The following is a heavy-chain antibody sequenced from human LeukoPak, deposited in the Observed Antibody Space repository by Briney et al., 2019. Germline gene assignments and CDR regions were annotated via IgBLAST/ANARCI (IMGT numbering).Heavy chain of an antibody. J-gene: IGHJ4*02. D-gene: IGHD3-22*01. CDR3: ATQDSMYYFDY. Sequence: GGPLRLSCAASGFTFSSYAMSWVRQAPGKGLEWVSAISGSGGSTYYADSVKGRFTISRDNSKNTLYLQMNSLRAEDTAVYCCATQDSMYYFDYWGQGTLVTVSS. CDR1: GFTFSSYA. V-gene: IGHV3-23*01. CDR2: ISGSGGST.